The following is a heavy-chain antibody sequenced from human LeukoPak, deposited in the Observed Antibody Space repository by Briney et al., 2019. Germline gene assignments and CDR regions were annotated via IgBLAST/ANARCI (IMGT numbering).Heavy chain of an antibody. V-gene: IGHV3-9*01. CDR2: ISWNSGSI. J-gene: IGHJ3*02. Sequence: PGGSLRLSCAASGFTFDDYAMHWVRQAPGKGLEWVSGISWNSGSIGYADSVKGRFTISRDNAKNSLYLQMNSLRAEDTALYYCAKDTRSYYSGSYYEGAFDIWGQGTMVTVSS. CDR3: AKDTRSYYSGSYYEGAFDI. CDR1: GFTFDDYA. D-gene: IGHD1-26*01.